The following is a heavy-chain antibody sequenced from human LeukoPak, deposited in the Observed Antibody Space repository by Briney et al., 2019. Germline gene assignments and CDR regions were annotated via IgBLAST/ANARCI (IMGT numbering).Heavy chain of an antibody. V-gene: IGHV1-2*02. CDR3: ARGPTSPSIAARPYYYYYYYMDV. CDR1: GYTFTGYY. CDR2: INPNSGGT. J-gene: IGHJ6*03. Sequence: ASVKVSCKASGYTFTGYYMHWVRQAPGQGLEWMGWINPNSGGTNYAQKSQGRVTMTRDTSISTAYMELSRLRSDDTAVYYCARGPTSPSIAARPYYYYYYYMDVWGKGTTVTVSS. D-gene: IGHD6-6*01.